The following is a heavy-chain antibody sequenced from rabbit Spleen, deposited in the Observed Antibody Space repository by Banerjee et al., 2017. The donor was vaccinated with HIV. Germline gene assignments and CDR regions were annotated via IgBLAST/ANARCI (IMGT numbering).Heavy chain of an antibody. CDR3: ARDSSGDYFNL. V-gene: IGHV1S45*01. CDR1: GFPFSNKAV. CDR2: INTGNSGTT. D-gene: IGHD2-1*01. Sequence: QEQLEESGGGLVKPEGSLTLTCKASGFPFSNKAVMCWVHQAPGKGLEWIGCINTGNSGTTYYASWVNGRFTISKASSTTATLQMTSLTAADTATYFCARDSSGDYFNLWGPGTLVTVS. J-gene: IGHJ4*01.